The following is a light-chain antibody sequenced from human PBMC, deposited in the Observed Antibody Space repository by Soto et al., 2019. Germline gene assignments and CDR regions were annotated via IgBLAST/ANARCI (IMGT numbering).Light chain of an antibody. J-gene: IGKJ1*01. V-gene: IGKV3-20*01. Sequence: EIVLTQSPGTLSLSPGERATLSCRASQSVSSTYSAWYQQKPGQSPRLLIYGASNRATGIPDRFSGSGSGTDVTLTISRLEPEDFAVYYCQQYGNSVWTFGQGTKVEIK. CDR1: QSVSSTY. CDR2: GAS. CDR3: QQYGNSVWT.